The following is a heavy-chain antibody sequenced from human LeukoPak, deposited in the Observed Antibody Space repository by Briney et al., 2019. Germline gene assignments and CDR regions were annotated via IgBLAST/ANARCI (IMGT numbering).Heavy chain of an antibody. Sequence: ASVKVSCKASGYTFTSYGISWVRQAPGQGLEWMGWISGYNVNPNYAEKLQGRVTMTTDTSTSTAYMELRSLRADDTAVYYCGRSYSSSHPDWFDPWGQGTLVTVSS. D-gene: IGHD6-6*01. CDR2: ISGYNVNP. CDR3: GRSYSSSHPDWFDP. CDR1: GYTFTSYG. V-gene: IGHV1-18*01. J-gene: IGHJ5*02.